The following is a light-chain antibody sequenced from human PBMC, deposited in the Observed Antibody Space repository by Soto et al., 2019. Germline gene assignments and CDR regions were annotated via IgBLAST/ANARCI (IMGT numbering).Light chain of an antibody. Sequence: DIVMTQSPDSLAVSLGERATINCKSSQNVLYSSNNKNYLAWYQQKPGQPPKLLIYWASTRESGVPDRFSGSGSGTDFTLIISSLQAEDVAVYYCQQYYSTPPRTFGQGTKVEIK. CDR3: QQYYSTPPRT. J-gene: IGKJ1*01. V-gene: IGKV4-1*01. CDR2: WAS. CDR1: QNVLYSSNNKNY.